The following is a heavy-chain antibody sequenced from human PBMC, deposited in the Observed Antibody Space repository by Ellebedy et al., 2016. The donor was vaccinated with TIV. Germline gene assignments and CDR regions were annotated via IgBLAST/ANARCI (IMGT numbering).Heavy chain of an antibody. J-gene: IGHJ6*02. CDR1: GGSISSYY. V-gene: IGHV4-59*01. CDR3: ARAVGYYYYGMDV. CDR2: IYYSGST. D-gene: IGHD2-2*01. Sequence: SETLSLTCTVSGGSISSYYWSWIRQPPGKGLEWIGYIYYSGSTNYNPSLKSRVTISVDTSKNQFSLKLSSVTAADTAVYYCARAVGYYYYGMDVWGQGTTVTVSS.